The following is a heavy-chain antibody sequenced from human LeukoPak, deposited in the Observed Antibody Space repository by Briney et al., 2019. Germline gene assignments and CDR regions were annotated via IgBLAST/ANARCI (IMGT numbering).Heavy chain of an antibody. V-gene: IGHV4-39*01. CDR1: GGSISSSSYY. D-gene: IGHD6-13*01. Sequence: PSETLSLTCTVSGGSISSSSYYWGWIRQPPGKGLEWIGSIYYSGSTYYNPSLKSRVTISVDTSKNQFSLKLSSVTAADTAVYYCASLYSSSWKVNSGLDYWGQGTLVTVSS. J-gene: IGHJ4*02. CDR2: IYYSGST. CDR3: ASLYSSSWKVNSGLDY.